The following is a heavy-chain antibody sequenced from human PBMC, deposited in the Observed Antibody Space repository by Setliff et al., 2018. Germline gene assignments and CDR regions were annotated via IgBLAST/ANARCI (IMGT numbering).Heavy chain of an antibody. V-gene: IGHV4-61*10. D-gene: IGHD3-16*01. Sequence: SETLSLTCTVSGGSISSGNYCWSWIRQPAGKGLEWIGYIYHNGNTNFNPSLKSRVNMSVDTSNNQFVLNLKAVTAADTAVYYCARDRTAYTYGLDVWGQGTTVTVSS. CDR3: ARDRTAYTYGLDV. CDR2: IYHNGNT. CDR1: GGSISSGNYC. J-gene: IGHJ6*02.